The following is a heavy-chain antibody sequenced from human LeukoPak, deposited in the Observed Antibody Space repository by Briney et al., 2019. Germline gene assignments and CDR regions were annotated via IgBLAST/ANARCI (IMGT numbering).Heavy chain of an antibody. Sequence: ASVKVSCKASGGTFSSYAISWVRQAPGQGLEWMGGIIPIFGTANYAQKFQGRVTITADKSTSTAYMELSSLRSEDTAVYYCARCPLGYYYYYYMDVWGKGTTVTVSS. CDR3: ARCPLGYYYYYYMDV. CDR1: GGTFSSYA. CDR2: IIPIFGTA. J-gene: IGHJ6*03. V-gene: IGHV1-69*06.